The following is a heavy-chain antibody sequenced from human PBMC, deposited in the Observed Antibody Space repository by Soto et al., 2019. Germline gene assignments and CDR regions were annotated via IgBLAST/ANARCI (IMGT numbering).Heavy chain of an antibody. CDR2: INHSGST. V-gene: IGHV4-34*01. CDR1: EVSFGYYC. J-gene: IGHJ5*02. D-gene: IGHD3-22*01. Sequence: PSETMSLTYAFGEVSFGYYCLSWSRQPPGEGLEWIGEINHSGSTNYNPSLNGRVTITVDTSKNKFSLKLSTVTAADTAVYYCARRDYYESSGYHGWLDLWGQGTMVNVSS. CDR3: ARRDYYESSGYHGWLDL.